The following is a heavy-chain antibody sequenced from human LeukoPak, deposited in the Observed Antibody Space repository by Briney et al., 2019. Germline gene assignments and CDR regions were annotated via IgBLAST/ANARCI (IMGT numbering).Heavy chain of an antibody. V-gene: IGHV1-46*01. CDR3: ARDPSVDDSSGYYLLRVNWFDP. Sequence: ASVKISCKASGYTSTSYYMHWVRQAPGQGLEWMGIINPSGGSTSYAQELQGRVTMTRDTSTSTVYMELSSLRSENTAVYYCARDPSVDDSSGYYLLRVNWFDPWGQGTLVTVSS. CDR1: GYTSTSYY. J-gene: IGHJ5*02. CDR2: INPSGGST. D-gene: IGHD3-22*01.